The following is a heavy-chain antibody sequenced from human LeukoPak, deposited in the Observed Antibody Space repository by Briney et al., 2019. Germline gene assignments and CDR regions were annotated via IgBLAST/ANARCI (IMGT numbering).Heavy chain of an antibody. CDR3: ASGTNSGYDTSSFDY. J-gene: IGHJ4*02. D-gene: IGHD5-12*01. Sequence: GGSLRLSCAASGFTFSSYTINWVRQAPGKGLEWVSSISGSSYYIYFADSVRGRFTITRDNAKNSLYLQMNSLRAEDTAVYYCASGTNSGYDTSSFDYWGQGTLVTVSS. V-gene: IGHV3-21*01. CDR2: ISGSSYYI. CDR1: GFTFSSYT.